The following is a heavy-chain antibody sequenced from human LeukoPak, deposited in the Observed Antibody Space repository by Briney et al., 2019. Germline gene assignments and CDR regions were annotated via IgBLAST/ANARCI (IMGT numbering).Heavy chain of an antibody. D-gene: IGHD3-22*01. CDR3: AKDYYDSSGYYYYYYYGMDV. J-gene: IGHJ6*02. V-gene: IGHV3-30-3*01. CDR1: GFTFSSYA. CDR2: ISYDGSNK. Sequence: GGSLRLSCAASGFTFSSYAMHWVRQAPGKGLEWVAVISYDGSNKYYAGSVKGRFTISRDNSKNTLYLQMNSLRAEDTAVYYCAKDYYDSSGYYYYYYYGMDVWGQGTTVTVSS.